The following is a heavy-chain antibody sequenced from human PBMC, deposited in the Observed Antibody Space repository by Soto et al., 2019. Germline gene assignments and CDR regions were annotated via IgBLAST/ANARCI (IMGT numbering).Heavy chain of an antibody. CDR2: IFSNDEK. CDR1: GFSLSNARMG. J-gene: IGHJ6*03. CDR3: ARIGYYDFWSGYRPFYYYYYMDV. Sequence: QVTLKESGPVLVKPTETLTLTCTVSGFSLSNARMGVSWIRQPPGKALEWLAHIFSNDEKSYSTSLKSRLTISKDTSKSLVVLTMTNMDPVDTATYYCARIGYYDFWSGYRPFYYYYYMDVWGKGTTVTVSS. V-gene: IGHV2-26*01. D-gene: IGHD3-3*01.